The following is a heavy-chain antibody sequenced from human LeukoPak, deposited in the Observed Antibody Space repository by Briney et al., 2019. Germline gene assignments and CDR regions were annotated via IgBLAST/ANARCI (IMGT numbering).Heavy chain of an antibody. J-gene: IGHJ4*02. CDR2: ISSSSSNT. CDR3: ARLLSSGWDDFDY. D-gene: IGHD6-19*01. Sequence: PGGSLRLSCAASGFTFSSYAMSWVRQAPGKGLEWVSVISSSSSNTYYADSVKGRFTISRDNSKNTLSLQMNSLRVEDTAVYYCARLLSSGWDDFDYWGQGTLVTVSS. CDR1: GFTFSSYA. V-gene: IGHV3-23*01.